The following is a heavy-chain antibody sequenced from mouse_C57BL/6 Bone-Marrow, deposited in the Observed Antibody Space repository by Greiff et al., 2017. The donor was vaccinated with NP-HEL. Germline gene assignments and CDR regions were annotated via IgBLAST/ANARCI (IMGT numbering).Heavy chain of an antibody. CDR1: GFTFSDYY. J-gene: IGHJ4*01. D-gene: IGHD3-3*01. CDR3: ARHRAYAMDY. CDR2: IRNGGGST. Sequence: EVMLVESGGGLVQPGGSLKLSCAASGFTFSDYYMYWVRQTPEKRLEWVAYIRNGGGSTYYPDTVKGRFTISRDNAKNTLYLQMSRLKSEDTAMYYCARHRAYAMDYWGQGTSVTVSS. V-gene: IGHV5-12*01.